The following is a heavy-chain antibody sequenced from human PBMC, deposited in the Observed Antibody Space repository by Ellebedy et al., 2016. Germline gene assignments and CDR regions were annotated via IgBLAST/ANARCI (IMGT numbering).Heavy chain of an antibody. D-gene: IGHD6-13*01. J-gene: IGHJ4*02. CDR1: GFTFSSYG. CDR3: VRGTVAAPGTDY. V-gene: IGHV3-30*03. CDR2: ISYDGSDK. Sequence: GGSLRLXXAASGFTFSSYGMHWVRQAPGKGLEWVAVISYDGSDKYYADSVKGRFTISRDNAKNTLYLQMNSLRGEDTAVYYCVRGTVAAPGTDYWGQGTLVTVSS.